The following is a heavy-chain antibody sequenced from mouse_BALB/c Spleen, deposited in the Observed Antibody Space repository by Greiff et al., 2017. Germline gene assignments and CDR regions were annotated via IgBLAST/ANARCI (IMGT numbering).Heavy chain of an antibody. J-gene: IGHJ4*01. CDR2: INPNNGGT. V-gene: IGHV1-18*01. CDR3: ARATVVAEAMDY. CDR1: GYTFTDYN. D-gene: IGHD1-1*01. Sequence: VQLQQSGPELVKPGASVKIPCKASGYTFTDYNMDWVKQSHGKSLEWIGDINPNNGGTIYNQKFKSKATLTVDKSSSTAYMQLSSLTSEDSAVYYCARATVVAEAMDYWGQGTSVTVSS.